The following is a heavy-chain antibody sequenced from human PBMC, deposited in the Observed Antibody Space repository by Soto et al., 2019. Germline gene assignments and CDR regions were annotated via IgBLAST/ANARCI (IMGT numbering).Heavy chain of an antibody. CDR1: GFTVSSNY. D-gene: IGHD6-19*01. CDR2: IDSGGST. Sequence: HPGGSLRLSCAASGFTVSSNYMSWVRQAPGKGLEWVSVIDSGGSTYYADSVKGRFTISRDNSKNTLYLQMNSLRAEDTAVYYCARQGSVSGWYYFDCWGQGTLVTVSS. J-gene: IGHJ4*02. V-gene: IGHV3-53*01. CDR3: ARQGSVSGWYYFDC.